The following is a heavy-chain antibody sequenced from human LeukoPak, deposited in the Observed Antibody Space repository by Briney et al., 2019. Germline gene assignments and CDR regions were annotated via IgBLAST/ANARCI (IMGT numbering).Heavy chain of an antibody. V-gene: IGHV3-48*01. CDR3: ARDRGYSYGFIFDY. CDR1: GFTFSSYS. Sequence: GGSLRLSCAASGFTFSSYSMNWVRQAPGKGLEWISYITSSSSTVYSADSVKGRFTISRDNAKNSLYLQMNSLRVEDTAVYYCARDRGYSYGFIFDYWGQGTLVTVSS. CDR2: ITSSSSTV. D-gene: IGHD5-18*01. J-gene: IGHJ4*02.